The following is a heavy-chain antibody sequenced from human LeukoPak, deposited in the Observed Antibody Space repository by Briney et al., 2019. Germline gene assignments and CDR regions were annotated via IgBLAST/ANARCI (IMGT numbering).Heavy chain of an antibody. V-gene: IGHV1-69*04. J-gene: IGHJ4*02. CDR2: IIPILGIA. Sequence: SVKVSCKASGGTFSSYTISWVRQAPGQGLEWMGRIIPILGIANYAQKFQGRVTITADKSTSTAYMELSSLRSEDTAVYYCAREGYSSSSENDYWGQGTLVTVPS. CDR3: AREGYSSSSENDY. CDR1: GGTFSSYT. D-gene: IGHD6-6*01.